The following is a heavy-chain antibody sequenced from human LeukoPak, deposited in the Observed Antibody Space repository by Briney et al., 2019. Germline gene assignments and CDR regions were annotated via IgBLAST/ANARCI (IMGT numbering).Heavy chain of an antibody. V-gene: IGHV4-39*01. D-gene: IGHD5-24*01. CDR3: ASPREMATIYDAFDV. CDR2: IYYNGDT. J-gene: IGHJ3*01. CDR1: GGSISSSRYY. Sequence: SETLSLTCTVSGGSISSSRYYWGWIRQPPGKGLEWIGPIYYNGDTYYNPSLKSRVTISVDTSKNQFSLKLNSVTAADMAVYYCASPREMATIYDAFDVWGQGTMVTVSS.